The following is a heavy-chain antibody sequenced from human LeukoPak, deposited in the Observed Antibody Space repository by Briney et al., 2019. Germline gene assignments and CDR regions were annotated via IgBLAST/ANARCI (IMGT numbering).Heavy chain of an antibody. CDR3: ARATGSSWAARYFDL. CDR2: IYSGGST. Sequence: GGSLRLSCAASGFTVSSNYMSWVRQAPGKGLEWVSVIYSGGSTYYADSVKGRFIISRDNSKNTLYLQMNSLRAEDTAVYYCARATGSSWAARYFDLWGRGTLVTVSS. V-gene: IGHV3-53*01. CDR1: GFTVSSNY. D-gene: IGHD6-13*01. J-gene: IGHJ2*01.